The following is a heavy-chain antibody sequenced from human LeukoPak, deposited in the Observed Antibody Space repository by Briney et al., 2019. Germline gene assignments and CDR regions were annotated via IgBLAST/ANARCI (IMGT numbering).Heavy chain of an antibody. Sequence: GGSLRLSCAASGFTFSDHAMDWVRQAPGKGLEWVGRIRNKANSYTTEYAASVQGRFTVSRDDSKNSLYLQMNSMKAEDTAVYYCTRLVGANDWGQGTLVTVSS. CDR3: TRLVGAND. CDR2: IRNKANSYTT. D-gene: IGHD1-26*01. J-gene: IGHJ4*02. V-gene: IGHV3-72*01. CDR1: GFTFSDHA.